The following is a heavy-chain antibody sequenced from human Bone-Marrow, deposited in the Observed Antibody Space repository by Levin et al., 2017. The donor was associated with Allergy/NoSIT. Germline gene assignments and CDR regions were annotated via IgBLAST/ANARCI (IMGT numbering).Heavy chain of an antibody. CDR2: MNPNSGNT. D-gene: IGHD2-2*02. CDR1: GYTFTSYD. Sequence: AASVKVSCKASGYTFTSYDINWVRQATGQGLEWMGWMNPNSGNTGYAQKFQGRVTMTRNTSISTAYMELSSLRSEDTAVYYCARFCCSSTSCYMVDCDWFDPWGQGTLVTVSS. CDR3: ARFCCSSTSCYMVDCDWFDP. V-gene: IGHV1-8*01. J-gene: IGHJ5*02.